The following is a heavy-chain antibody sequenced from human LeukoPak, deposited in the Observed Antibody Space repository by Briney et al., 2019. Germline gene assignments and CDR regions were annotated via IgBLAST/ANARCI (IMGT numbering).Heavy chain of an antibody. D-gene: IGHD3-3*01. CDR3: ARGVVITGLDY. CDR2: IYTSGST. Sequence: SETLSLTCTVSGGSISSGTYYWSWLRQPAGKGLEWIGRIYTSGSTNYNPSLKSRVTVSVDTSKNQFSLKLSSVTAADTAVYYCARGVVITGLDYWGQGTLVTVSS. J-gene: IGHJ4*02. V-gene: IGHV4-61*02. CDR1: GGSISSGTYY.